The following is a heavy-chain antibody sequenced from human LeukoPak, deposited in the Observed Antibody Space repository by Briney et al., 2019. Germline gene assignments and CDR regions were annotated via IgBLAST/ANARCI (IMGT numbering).Heavy chain of an antibody. CDR2: LSSSTYI. V-gene: IGHV3-21*01. Sequence: GGSLRLSCAASGFTFSSYTMNWVRQAPGKGLEWVSYLSSSTYIYYGDSVKGRFTISRDNAKNSLYLQMNSLRAEDTAVYYCARSGGSGSYYGHYYAMDVWGQGTTVTVSS. CDR3: ARSGGSGSYYGHYYAMDV. CDR1: GFTFSSYT. J-gene: IGHJ6*02. D-gene: IGHD3-10*01.